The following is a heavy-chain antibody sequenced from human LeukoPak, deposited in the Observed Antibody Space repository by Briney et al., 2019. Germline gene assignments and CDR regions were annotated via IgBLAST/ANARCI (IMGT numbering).Heavy chain of an antibody. D-gene: IGHD6-19*01. V-gene: IGHV3-48*03. J-gene: IGHJ3*02. CDR2: ISSSGSTI. Sequence: GGSLRLSCAASGFTFSSYEMNWVRQAPGKGLEWVSYISSSGSTIYYADSVKGRFTISRDNAKNSLYLHMNSLRAEDTAVYYCAREPRRRIAVAGTSDAFDIWGQGTMVTVSS. CDR3: AREPRRRIAVAGTSDAFDI. CDR1: GFTFSSYE.